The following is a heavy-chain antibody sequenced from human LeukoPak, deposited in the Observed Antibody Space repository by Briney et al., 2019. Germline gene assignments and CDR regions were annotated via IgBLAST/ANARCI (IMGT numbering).Heavy chain of an antibody. J-gene: IGHJ4*02. CDR1: GFTFSSYA. Sequence: PGGSLRLSCAASGFTFSSYAMSWVRQAPGEGLEWVSAISGSGGSTYYADSVKGRFTISRDNSKNTLYLQMNSLRAEDTAVYYCAKVRVAGPPNHYFDYWGQGTLVTVSS. CDR3: AKVRVAGPPNHYFDY. CDR2: ISGSGGST. V-gene: IGHV3-23*01. D-gene: IGHD6-19*01.